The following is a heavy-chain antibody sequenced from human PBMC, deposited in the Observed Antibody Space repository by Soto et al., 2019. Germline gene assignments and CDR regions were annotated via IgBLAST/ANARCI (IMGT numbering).Heavy chain of an antibody. CDR2: IYTGGGT. CDR3: ARGGSRIFDI. J-gene: IGHJ3*02. CDR1: XXXXXXXX. Sequence: GGSLRLSCAASXXXXXXXXXXXVRQAPGKGLEWVSVIYTGGGTYYADSVKGRFTISRDNSKNTLYLQMNSLRAEDTAVYYCARGGSRIFDIWGQGTLVTVSS. V-gene: IGHV3-66*01.